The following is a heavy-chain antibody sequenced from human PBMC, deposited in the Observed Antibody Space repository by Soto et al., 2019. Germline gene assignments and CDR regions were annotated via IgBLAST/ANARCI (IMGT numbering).Heavy chain of an antibody. V-gene: IGHV4-31*03. CDR2: IYYSGST. D-gene: IGHD5-12*01. CDR3: ARDREGRDGYNYGFDY. J-gene: IGHJ4*02. CDR1: GGSISSGGYY. Sequence: QVQLQESGPGLVKPSQTLSLTCTVSGGSISSGGYYWSWIRQHPGKGLEWVGYIYYSGSTYNNPSFRSRVTISVDTSKNQFSLKLTSVTAADTAVYYCARDREGRDGYNYGFDYWGQGTLVTVSS.